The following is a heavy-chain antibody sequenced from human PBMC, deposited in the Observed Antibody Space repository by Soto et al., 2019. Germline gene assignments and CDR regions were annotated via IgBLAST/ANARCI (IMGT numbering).Heavy chain of an antibody. J-gene: IGHJ4*02. CDR2: ISSSSSYI. Sequence: EVQPVESGGGLVKPGGSLRLSCAASGFTFSSYSMNWVRQAPGKGLEWVSSISSSSSYIYYADSVKGRFTISRDNAKNSLYLQMNSLRAEDTAVYYCARERSIPFSAFYGDYGDYWGQGTLVTVSS. V-gene: IGHV3-21*01. CDR3: ARERSIPFSAFYGDYGDY. D-gene: IGHD4-17*01. CDR1: GFTFSSYS.